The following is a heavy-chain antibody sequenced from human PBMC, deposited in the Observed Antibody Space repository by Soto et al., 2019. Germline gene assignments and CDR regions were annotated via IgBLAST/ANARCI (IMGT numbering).Heavy chain of an antibody. Sequence: GESLKISCAASGFTFSSYGMHWVRQAPGKGLEWVAVIWYDGSNKYYADSVKGRFTISRDNSKNTLYLQMNSLRAEDTAVYYCARDLMNTAFDYWGQGTLVTVSS. J-gene: IGHJ4*02. CDR1: GFTFSSYG. V-gene: IGHV3-33*01. CDR2: IWYDGSNK. D-gene: IGHD5-18*01. CDR3: ARDLMNTAFDY.